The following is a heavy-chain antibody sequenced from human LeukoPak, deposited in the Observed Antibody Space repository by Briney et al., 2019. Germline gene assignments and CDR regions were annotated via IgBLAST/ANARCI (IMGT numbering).Heavy chain of an antibody. V-gene: IGHV4-59*01. CDR3: ARDSIMSNYYYGMDV. Sequence: KTSETLSLTCTVSGGSISSYYWSWIRQPPGKGLEWIGYIYYSGSTNYNPSLKGRVTISVDTSKNQFSLKLSSVTAADTAVYYCARDSIMSNYYYGMDVWGQGTTVTVSS. CDR1: GGSISSYY. CDR2: IYYSGST. J-gene: IGHJ6*02. D-gene: IGHD3-16*01.